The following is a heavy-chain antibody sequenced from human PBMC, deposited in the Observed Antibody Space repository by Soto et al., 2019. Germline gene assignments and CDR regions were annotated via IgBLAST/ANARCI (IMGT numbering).Heavy chain of an antibody. D-gene: IGHD4-17*01. Sequence: SETLSLTCAVSAYSISSSNWWGWIRQPPGKALEWIGHTYQSGNPYYNQSLKSRVIISVIRSKSQLSRKVSSVPAADTAVYYCARETYGDYVGYFTPWGQGTLVPVSS. V-gene: IGHV4-28*03. CDR1: AYSISSSNW. CDR3: ARETYGDYVGYFTP. J-gene: IGHJ5*02. CDR2: TYQSGNP.